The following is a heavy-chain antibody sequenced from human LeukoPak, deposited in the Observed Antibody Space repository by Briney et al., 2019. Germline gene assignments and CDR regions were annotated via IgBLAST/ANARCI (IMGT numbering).Heavy chain of an antibody. J-gene: IGHJ4*02. CDR2: IRSKIYGGPP. Sequence: GGSLRLSCTTSGFNFGDYAMTWVRQARGKGLEGVGFIRSKIYGGPPAYVASVSGSFTVSSDDSKRVAYLQVNSLKTEDTAVYYCTRDQTPYYWDQATLVT. CDR1: GFNFGDYA. CDR3: TRDQTPYY. V-gene: IGHV3-49*04.